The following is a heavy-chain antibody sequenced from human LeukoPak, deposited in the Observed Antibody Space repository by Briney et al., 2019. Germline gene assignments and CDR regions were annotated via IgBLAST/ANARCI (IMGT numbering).Heavy chain of an antibody. D-gene: IGHD3-16*02. CDR1: GFTVSSNY. J-gene: IGHJ4*02. CDR3: ARSVWGDYVWGSYRYFDY. V-gene: IGHV3-66*01. Sequence: GGSLRLSCAASGFTVSSNYMSWVRQAPGKGLEWVSVIYSGGSTYYADSVKGRFTISRDNSKNTLYLQMNSLRAEDTAVYYCARSVWGDYVWGSYRYFDYWGQGTLVTVSS. CDR2: IYSGGST.